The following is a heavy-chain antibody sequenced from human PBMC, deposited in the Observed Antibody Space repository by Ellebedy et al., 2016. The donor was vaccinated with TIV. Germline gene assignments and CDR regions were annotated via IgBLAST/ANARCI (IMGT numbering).Heavy chain of an antibody. Sequence: AASVKVSCKASGYTFTSYAMHWVRQAPGQRLEWMGWINAGTGNTKYSQKFQGRVTITRDTSASTAYMELSSLRSEDTDVYYCARPFGDSVDYWGQGTLVTVSS. CDR2: INAGTGNT. V-gene: IGHV1-3*01. J-gene: IGHJ4*02. D-gene: IGHD3-16*01. CDR3: ARPFGDSVDY. CDR1: GYTFTSYA.